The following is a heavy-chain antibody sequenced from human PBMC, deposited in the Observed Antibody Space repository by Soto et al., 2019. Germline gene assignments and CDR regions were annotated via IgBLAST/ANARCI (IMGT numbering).Heavy chain of an antibody. V-gene: IGHV1-69*12. CDR3: AVSDQLLFPFDP. Sequence: QVQLVQSGAEVKKPGSSVKVSCKASGGTFSSYAISWVRQAPGQGLEWMGGIIPIFGTENYAQKFQGRVTITADESTSTAYMEMSSLRSEETAVYYCAVSDQLLFPFDPWGKGTLVTVSS. J-gene: IGHJ5*02. CDR2: IIPIFGTE. CDR1: GGTFSSYA. D-gene: IGHD2-2*01.